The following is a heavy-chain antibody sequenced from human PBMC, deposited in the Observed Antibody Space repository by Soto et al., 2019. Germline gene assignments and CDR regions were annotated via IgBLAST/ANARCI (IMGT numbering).Heavy chain of an antibody. D-gene: IGHD3-22*01. CDR3: AWSYYDGTGSAVAP. Sequence: SETLSLTCTVSGASVSTGYWSWIRQPPGRGLEWLGFMYLGGSFNYNPSLSSRVTISVDKSKNQFSLNVTSLTAADTAVYYCAWSYYDGTGSAVAPWGQGTLVTVSS. CDR1: GASVSTGY. CDR2: MYLGGSF. V-gene: IGHV4-4*09. J-gene: IGHJ5*02.